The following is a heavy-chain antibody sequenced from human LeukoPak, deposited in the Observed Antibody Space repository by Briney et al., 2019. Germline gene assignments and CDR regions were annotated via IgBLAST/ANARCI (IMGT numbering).Heavy chain of an antibody. CDR3: ARDANFDS. CDR2: IYYSGST. Sequence: SETLSLTCTVSGGSISSSSYYWGWIRQPPGKGLEWIGSIYYSGSTYYNPSLRSRVTISVDTSKNQFSLKLRSVTAADTAVYYCARDANFDSWGRGTLVTVSS. CDR1: GGSISSSSYY. J-gene: IGHJ4*02. V-gene: IGHV4-39*07.